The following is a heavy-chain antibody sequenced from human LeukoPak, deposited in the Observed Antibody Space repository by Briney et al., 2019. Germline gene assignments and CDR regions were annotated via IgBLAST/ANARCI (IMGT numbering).Heavy chain of an antibody. Sequence: GESLKISCKGSGYSFTSYWIGWVRQMPGKGLEWMGIIYPGDSDTRYSPSFQGQVTISADKSISTAYLQWSSLKASDTAMYYCARARRGTMVRGPLGYFDYWGQGTLVTVSS. D-gene: IGHD3-10*01. CDR1: GYSFTSYW. J-gene: IGHJ4*02. CDR2: IYPGDSDT. V-gene: IGHV5-51*01. CDR3: ARARRGTMVRGPLGYFDY.